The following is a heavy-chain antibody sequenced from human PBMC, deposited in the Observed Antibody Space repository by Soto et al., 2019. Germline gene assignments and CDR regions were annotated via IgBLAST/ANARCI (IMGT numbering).Heavy chain of an antibody. Sequence: QVQLQESGPGLVKPSQTLSLSCSISGCSITSANYYWTWIRLFPGKGLELIGYIYSSGTTHYNPSLKGRATISLDTTNNQFSLEVKSATAADTAVYYCARMGLHLGELSRNWFYPWGQGSLGTVSS. CDR1: GCSITSANYY. D-gene: IGHD3-16*02. CDR2: IYSSGTT. J-gene: IGHJ5*02. V-gene: IGHV4-31*03. CDR3: ARMGLHLGELSRNWFYP.